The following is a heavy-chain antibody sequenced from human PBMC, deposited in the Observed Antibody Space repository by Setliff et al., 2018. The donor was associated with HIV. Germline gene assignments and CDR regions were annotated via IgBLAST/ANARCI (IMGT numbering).Heavy chain of an antibody. CDR1: GFTFDDYG. CDR3: ARMVRRGIANSYYFDY. D-gene: IGHD6-13*01. J-gene: IGHJ4*02. CDR2: INWNGGST. Sequence: PGGSLRLSCAASGFTFDDYGMSWVRQAPGKGLEWVSGINWNGGSTGYADSVKGRFTISRDNAKNSLYLQMNSLRAEDTALYYCARMVRRGIANSYYFDYWGQGTLVTVSS. V-gene: IGHV3-20*04.